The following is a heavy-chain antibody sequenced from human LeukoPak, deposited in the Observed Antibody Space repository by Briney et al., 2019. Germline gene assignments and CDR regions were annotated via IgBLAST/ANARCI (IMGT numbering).Heavy chain of an antibody. Sequence: PSETLSLTCTVSGGSISSYYWSWIRQPPGKGLEWIGYIYYSGSTNYNPSLKSRVTISVDTSKNQFSLKLSSVTAADAAVYYCAREVGACFDYWGQGTLVTVSS. CDR2: IYYSGST. D-gene: IGHD1-26*01. CDR1: GGSISSYY. J-gene: IGHJ4*02. CDR3: AREVGACFDY. V-gene: IGHV4-59*01.